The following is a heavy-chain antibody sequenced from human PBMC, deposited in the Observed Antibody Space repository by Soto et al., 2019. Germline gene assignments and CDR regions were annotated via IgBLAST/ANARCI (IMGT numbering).Heavy chain of an antibody. J-gene: IGHJ4*02. CDR2: ISAYNGNT. CDR3: ARDPPPPDY. Sequence: QVQLVQSGAEVKKPGASVKVSCKASGYTFASYAISWMRQAPGQGLEWMGWISAYNGNTNYAQKLQGRVTMTTDTSPSTAYMELRSLRSDATAVYYCARDPPPPDYWGQGNLVTVSS. CDR1: GYTFASYA. V-gene: IGHV1-18*01.